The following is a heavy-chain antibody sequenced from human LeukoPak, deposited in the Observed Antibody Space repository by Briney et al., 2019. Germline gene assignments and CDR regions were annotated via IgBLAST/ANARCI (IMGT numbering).Heavy chain of an antibody. CDR3: ARGLWIAVAGTSIDY. J-gene: IGHJ4*02. CDR2: INHSGST. D-gene: IGHD6-19*01. V-gene: IGHV4-34*01. Sequence: SETLSITCAVYGGSFSGYYWSWIRQPPGKGLEWIGEINHSGSTNYNPSLKSRVTISVDTSKNQFSLKLSSVTAADTAVYYCARGLWIAVAGTSIDYWGQGTLVTVSS. CDR1: GGSFSGYY.